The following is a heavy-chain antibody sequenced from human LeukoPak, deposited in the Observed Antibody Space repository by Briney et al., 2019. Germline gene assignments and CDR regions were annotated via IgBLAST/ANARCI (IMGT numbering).Heavy chain of an antibody. D-gene: IGHD6-13*01. Sequence: APVKVSCKASGYTFTGYYMHWVRQAPGQGLEWMGWINPNSGGTNYAQKFQGRVTMTRDTSISTAYMELSRLRSDDTAVYYCARGRYSSSWYVRYFDYWGQGTLVTVSS. CDR2: INPNSGGT. CDR1: GYTFTGYY. CDR3: ARGRYSSSWYVRYFDY. J-gene: IGHJ4*02. V-gene: IGHV1-2*02.